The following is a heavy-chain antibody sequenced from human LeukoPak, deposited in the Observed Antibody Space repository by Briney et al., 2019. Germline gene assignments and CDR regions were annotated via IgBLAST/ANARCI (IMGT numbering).Heavy chain of an antibody. V-gene: IGHV3-48*03. D-gene: IGHD5-24*01. CDR3: AREEMATNHFDY. CDR2: ISSGGSTI. J-gene: IGHJ4*02. Sequence: GGSLRLSCAASGFTFSSYEMNWVRQATGKGLEWVSYISSGGSTIYYADSVKGRFTISRDNAKNSLYLQMNSLRAEDTAVYYCAREEMATNHFDYWGQGTLVTVSS. CDR1: GFTFSSYE.